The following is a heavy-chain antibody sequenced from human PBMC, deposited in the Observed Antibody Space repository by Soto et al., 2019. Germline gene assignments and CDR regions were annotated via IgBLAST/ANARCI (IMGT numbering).Heavy chain of an antibody. CDR1: GGSVTTYY. J-gene: IGHJ3*02. CDR3: VTGSGSSTSDAFDI. Sequence: QVQLQGSGPGLVKPSETLSLTCTVFGGSVTTYYWTWIRQPPGKGLEWIGFTSHSGSTNYNPSLKSPVPMSVDTSKNQFSLKLISVTAADTAVYYCVTGSGSSTSDAFDIWDRGTMVTVSS. D-gene: IGHD3-10*01. V-gene: IGHV4-59*02. CDR2: TSHSGST.